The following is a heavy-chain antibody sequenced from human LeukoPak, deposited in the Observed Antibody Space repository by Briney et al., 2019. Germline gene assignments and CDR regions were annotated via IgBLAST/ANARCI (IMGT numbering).Heavy chain of an antibody. D-gene: IGHD5-18*01. CDR3: ARGRKYTSGYRVTELGPGYSDY. J-gene: IGHJ4*02. CDR1: GGSISNYY. CDR2: IYYSGTT. V-gene: IGHV4-59*01. Sequence: KASETLSLTCTVSGGSISNYYWNWIRQPPGKGLEWIGYIYYSGTTNYNPSLKSRVSMSVDTSKNQFSLKLSSVTAADTAVYYCARGRKYTSGYRVTELGPGYSDYWGQGTLVTVSS.